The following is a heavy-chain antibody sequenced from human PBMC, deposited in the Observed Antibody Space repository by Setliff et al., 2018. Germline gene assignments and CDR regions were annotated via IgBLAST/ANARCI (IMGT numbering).Heavy chain of an antibody. CDR3: ARAGTVGELIAGWDS. V-gene: IGHV3-53*04. CDR1: GFSVGSTY. Sequence: LRLSCAASGFSVGSTYMTWVRQAPGKGPEWVAIMYSGGLMDYADSLRGRFTISRSNSKNTIYLQINNLRLEDTAVYFCARAGTVGELIAGWDSWGQGTLVTVSS. D-gene: IGHD3-16*02. J-gene: IGHJ4*02. CDR2: MYSGGLM.